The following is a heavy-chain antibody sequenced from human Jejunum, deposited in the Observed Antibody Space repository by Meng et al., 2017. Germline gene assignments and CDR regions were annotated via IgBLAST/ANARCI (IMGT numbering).Heavy chain of an antibody. CDR2: MSSSGSVR. J-gene: IGHJ4*02. CDR1: GFTFSDDY. D-gene: IGHD6-25*01. Sequence: GESLKISCAASGFTFSDDYMSWIRQAPGKGLEWVSYMSSSGSVRYYADFAKGRFTISRDNAKNSLFLQMNSLRAEDTAVYYCARTQGGRRLVDYWGQGTLVTVSS. V-gene: IGHV3-11*01. CDR3: ARTQGGRRLVDY.